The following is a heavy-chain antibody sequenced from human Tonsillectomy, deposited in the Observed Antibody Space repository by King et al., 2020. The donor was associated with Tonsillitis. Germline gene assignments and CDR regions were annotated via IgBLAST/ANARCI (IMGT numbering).Heavy chain of an antibody. CDR1: GFTFSNAW. CDR2: XXXXTXVXTX. D-gene: IGHD3-10*01. J-gene: IGHJ5*02. CDR3: STDPITRGRGGIMGGNNWLDP. V-gene: IGHV3-15*01. Sequence: VQLVESGGGLVKPGGSLRLSCAAPGFTFSNAWMTWVRQAPGRGLEXVGRXXXXTXVXTXXXXXPXXGRFTISRDDSKNTLYLQVNRLKTEDTAVYYCSTDPITRGRGGIMGGNNWLDPWGQGTLLTVA.